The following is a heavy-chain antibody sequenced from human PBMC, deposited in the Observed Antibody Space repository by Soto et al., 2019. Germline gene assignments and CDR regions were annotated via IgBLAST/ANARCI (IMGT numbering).Heavy chain of an antibody. D-gene: IGHD3-22*01. J-gene: IGHJ4*02. CDR2: VSGSGGRT. Sequence: EVQLLESGGGLVQPGGSLRLSCAASGFTFDNYAMSWVRQAPGKGLEWVSAVSGSGGRTFYADSVKGRFTISRDNSKNTLYVQMNSLRAEDTAVYYCAITKGLYDSSFPDGYWGQGTLVTVSS. CDR3: AITKGLYDSSFPDGY. V-gene: IGHV3-23*01. CDR1: GFTFDNYA.